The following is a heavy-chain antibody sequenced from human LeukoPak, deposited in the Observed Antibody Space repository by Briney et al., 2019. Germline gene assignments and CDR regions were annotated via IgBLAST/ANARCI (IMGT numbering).Heavy chain of an antibody. CDR2: IYSGNT. D-gene: IGHD4/OR15-4a*01. J-gene: IGHJ4*02. V-gene: IGHV3-53*01. CDR1: GFTVSSNS. CDR3: ARRAGANSHPYDY. Sequence: GGSLRLSCTVSGFTVSSNSMSWVRQAPGKGLEWVSYIYSGNTHYSDSLKGRFTITRDNSKNTPYLQLNSMRAEDTAMYYCARRAGANSHPYDYWGQGTLVTVSS.